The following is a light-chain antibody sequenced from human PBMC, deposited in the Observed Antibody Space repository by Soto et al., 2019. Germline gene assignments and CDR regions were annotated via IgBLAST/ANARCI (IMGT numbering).Light chain of an antibody. V-gene: IGKV1-5*03. Sequence: DIQMTQSPSTLSASVGDRVTITCRASQSIGSSLAWYQQKPGKAPKLLIYRASTLDNGVPSRFSGSRSGAEFSLTISSLQPDDCATYYCQQNSGYSPYTFGQGTKLEI. CDR3: QQNSGYSPYT. J-gene: IGKJ2*01. CDR2: RAS. CDR1: QSIGSS.